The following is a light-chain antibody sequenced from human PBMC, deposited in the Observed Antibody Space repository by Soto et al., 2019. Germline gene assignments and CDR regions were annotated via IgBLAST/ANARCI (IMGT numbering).Light chain of an antibody. CDR2: LSSDGSH. V-gene: IGLV4-69*01. CDR1: SGHSSYA. Sequence: QPVLTQSPSASASLGASVKLTCTLSSGHSSYAIAWHQQQPEKGPRYLMKLSSDGSHSKGDGIPDLFSGSSSGAERYLTISSLQSEDEADYYCQTWDTGARVVFGGGTKVTVL. J-gene: IGLJ2*01. CDR3: QTWDTGARVV.